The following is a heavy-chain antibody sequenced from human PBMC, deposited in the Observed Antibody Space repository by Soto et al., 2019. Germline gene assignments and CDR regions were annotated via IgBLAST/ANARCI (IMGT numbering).Heavy chain of an antibody. CDR3: ARGGGIGAVTDPYAC. V-gene: IGHV1-46*01. Sequence: ASVKVSCKASGYTFTSYYMHWVRQAPGQGLEWMGIINPSAGSTTYAQRFLGRVTMTSDTSTSTVHMELGSLTSEDTAVYYCARGGGIGAVTDPYACWGRGPMGVVSS. CDR2: INPSAGST. CDR1: GYTFTSYY. D-gene: IGHD2-21*02. J-gene: IGHJ4*02.